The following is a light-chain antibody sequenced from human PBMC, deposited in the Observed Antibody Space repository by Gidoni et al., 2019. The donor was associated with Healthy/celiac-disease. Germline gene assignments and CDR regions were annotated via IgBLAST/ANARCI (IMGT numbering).Light chain of an antibody. Sequence: EIVMTQSPAPLSVSPGESATRSCRASQSVSSNVAWYQQKPGQAPRPLIYGASTRATGIPARFSGSGSGTEFTLTISSLQSEDFAVYYCQQYNNWPYTFGQGTKLEIK. CDR1: QSVSSN. CDR2: GAS. J-gene: IGKJ2*01. CDR3: QQYNNWPYT. V-gene: IGKV3-15*01.